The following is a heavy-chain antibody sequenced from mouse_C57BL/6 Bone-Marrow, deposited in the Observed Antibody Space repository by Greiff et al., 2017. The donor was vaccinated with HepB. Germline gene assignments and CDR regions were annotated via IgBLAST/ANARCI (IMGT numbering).Heavy chain of an antibody. CDR2: ISSGGDYT. V-gene: IGHV5S21*01. Sequence: EVKLMESGEGLVKPGGSLKLSCAASGFTFSSYAMSWVRQTPEKRLEWVAYISSGGDYTYYADTVKGRFTISRDNARNTLYLQMSSLKSEDTAMYYCARGDYYGSPLFAYWGQGTLVTVSA. D-gene: IGHD1-1*01. CDR1: GFTFSSYA. J-gene: IGHJ3*01. CDR3: ARGDYYGSPLFAY.